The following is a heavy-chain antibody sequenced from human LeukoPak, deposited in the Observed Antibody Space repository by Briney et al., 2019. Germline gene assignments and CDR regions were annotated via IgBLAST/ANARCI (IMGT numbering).Heavy chain of an antibody. CDR1: GGSISSYY. J-gene: IGHJ4*02. Sequence: SETLSLTCTVSGGSISSYYWSWIRQPPGKGLEWIGYIYYSGSTNYNPSLKSRVTISVDTSKNQFSLKLSSVTAADTAVYYCASLPMVRGVIWYWGQGTLVTVSS. D-gene: IGHD3-10*01. V-gene: IGHV4-59*08. CDR2: IYYSGST. CDR3: ASLPMVRGVIWY.